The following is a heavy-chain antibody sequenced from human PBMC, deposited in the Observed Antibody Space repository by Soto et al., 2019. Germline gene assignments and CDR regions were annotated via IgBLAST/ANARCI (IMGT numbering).Heavy chain of an antibody. J-gene: IGHJ1*01. V-gene: IGHV3-23*01. CDR2: ISDSGGSS. Sequence: PGGSLRLSCAASGFSFGNYVMNWVRQAPGKGLEWVSGISDSGGSSSSADSLKGRFTVPRDNSKNTLYLQMDSLTGDDTAVYYCTKGGDSWSGYAQHWGQGALVTVSS. CDR3: TKGGDSWSGYAQH. D-gene: IGHD3-3*01. CDR1: GFSFGNYV.